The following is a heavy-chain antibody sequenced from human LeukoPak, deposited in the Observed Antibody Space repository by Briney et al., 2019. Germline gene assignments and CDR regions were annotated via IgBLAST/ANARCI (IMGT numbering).Heavy chain of an antibody. J-gene: IGHJ3*02. CDR2: INTSGRT. CDR3: ARTLLPATRGAFDI. D-gene: IGHD2-2*01. V-gene: IGHV4-61*02. CDR1: GGSISSCSYY. Sequence: KTSETLSLTCTVSGGSISSCSYYWSWIRQPAGKGLEWIGRINTSGRTNYNPSLESRVTISVDTSKNQFSLNLSSVTAADTAVYYCARTLLPATRGAFDIWGQGTMVTVSS.